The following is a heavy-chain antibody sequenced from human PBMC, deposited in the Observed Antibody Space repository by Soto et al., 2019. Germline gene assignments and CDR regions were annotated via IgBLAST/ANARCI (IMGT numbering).Heavy chain of an antibody. Sequence: QVQLVGSGGGVVQPGRSLRLSCAASGFTYSSHGMHWVRQAPGKGLECVAVISYDGSNKYYADSVKGRFTISRDNSNDTLYLQMNSLRAEDTAVYYCAKDSSGVTYIFDYWGQGTLVTVSS. D-gene: IGHD4-4*01. CDR3: AKDSSGVTYIFDY. V-gene: IGHV3-30*18. CDR2: ISYDGSNK. J-gene: IGHJ4*02. CDR1: GFTYSSHG.